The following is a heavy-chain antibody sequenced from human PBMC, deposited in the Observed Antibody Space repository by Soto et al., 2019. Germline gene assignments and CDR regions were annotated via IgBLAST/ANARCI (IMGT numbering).Heavy chain of an antibody. CDR1: GGSISSYY. D-gene: IGHD3-16*01. J-gene: IGHJ6*02. CDR3: GRGGGGGGGSYYYYGMDV. Sequence: QVQLQESGPGLVKPSETLSLTCTVSGGSISSYYWSWIRQPPGKGLEWIGYIYYSGNTNYNPPLKSRVTLSEGRSKTSFSLGVGSGTAADTAVCYGGRGGGGGGGSYYYYGMDVWGQGTTVTVSS. V-gene: IGHV4-59*01. CDR2: IYYSGNT.